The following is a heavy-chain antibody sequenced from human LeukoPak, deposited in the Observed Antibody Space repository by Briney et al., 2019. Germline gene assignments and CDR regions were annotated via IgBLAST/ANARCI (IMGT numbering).Heavy chain of an antibody. CDR1: GYTFTSYY. Sequence: GASVKVSFKASGYTFTSYYTHWVRQAPGQGLEWMGIIKPSGGSTLYAQKFQGRVTVTSDMSTSTVYVELSSLRSEDTAVYYCAREVPENFNFDYWGQGTLVTVSS. V-gene: IGHV1-46*01. CDR2: IKPSGGST. D-gene: IGHD2/OR15-2a*01. CDR3: AREVPENFNFDY. J-gene: IGHJ4*02.